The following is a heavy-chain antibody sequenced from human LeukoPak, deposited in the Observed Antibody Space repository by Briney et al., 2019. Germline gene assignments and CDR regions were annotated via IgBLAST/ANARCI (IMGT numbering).Heavy chain of an antibody. J-gene: IGHJ4*02. CDR1: GYSFTNYW. D-gene: IGHD2-15*01. CDR3: ARKSRGYCSGGRCYIGY. CDR2: IYPGDSDT. Sequence: GESLKISCKGPGYSFTNYWIGWVRQMPGKGLEWMGIIYPGDSDTRYSPSFQGQVTISADKSISTAYLQWSSLKASDSAMYYCARKSRGYCSGGRCYIGYWGQGTLVTVSS. V-gene: IGHV5-51*01.